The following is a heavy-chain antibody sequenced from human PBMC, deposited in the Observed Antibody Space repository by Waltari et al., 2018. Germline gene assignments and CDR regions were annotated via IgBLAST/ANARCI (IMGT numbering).Heavy chain of an antibody. CDR2: INSDGSDT. CDR3: ARVARKTYSSPVPGRDYYYGMDV. V-gene: IGHV3-74*01. J-gene: IGHJ6*02. Sequence: EEQLVESGGGLIQPGASLRVSCAVSGFTFNKYWMNWVRQSPGKGLVWVASINSDGSDTSYADFVKGRFTISRDNAKNTVYLQMKSLRAEDTAVYFCARVARKTYSSPVPGRDYYYGMDVWGLGTTVTVS. D-gene: IGHD3-22*01. CDR1: GFTFNKYW.